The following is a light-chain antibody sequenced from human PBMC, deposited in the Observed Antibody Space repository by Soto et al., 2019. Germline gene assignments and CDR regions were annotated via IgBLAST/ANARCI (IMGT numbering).Light chain of an antibody. CDR2: EVS. V-gene: IGLV2-8*01. CDR1: SSDVGGYNY. CDR3: SSDAGSTL. Sequence: QSALTQPPSASGSPGQSVTLSCTGTSSDVGGYNYVSWYQQHPGKAPKLMIYEVSKRPSGVPDRFSGSKSGNTASLPVSGLQAEDEADYYCSSDAGSTLFGGGTKLTVL. J-gene: IGLJ2*01.